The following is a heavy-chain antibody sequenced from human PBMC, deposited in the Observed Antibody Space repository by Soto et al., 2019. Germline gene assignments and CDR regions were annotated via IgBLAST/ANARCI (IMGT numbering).Heavy chain of an antibody. V-gene: IGHV1-18*01. D-gene: IGHD1-26*01. CDR2: ISGYNGDT. CDR1: GYTSSSYG. Sequence: GASVKVSCKALGYTSSSYGINWVRQAPGQGLEWMGWISGYNGDTRYSQNFQGRVTMTTDASTNTAYMDLRTLRSDDTAVYYCARESGSAAPYYFYYAMDVWGQGTTVTVSS. J-gene: IGHJ6*02. CDR3: ARESGSAAPYYFYYAMDV.